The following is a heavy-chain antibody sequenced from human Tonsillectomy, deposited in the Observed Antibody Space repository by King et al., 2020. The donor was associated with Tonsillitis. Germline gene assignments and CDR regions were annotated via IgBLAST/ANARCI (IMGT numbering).Heavy chain of an antibody. Sequence: VQLVESGGGLVQPGGSLRLSCAASGFTFSSYDMHWVRQATGKGLEWVSAIGTAGDTYYPGSVKGRFTISRENAKNSLYLQMNSLRAGDTAVYYCARGNSRGWYPLVYYYYGMDVWGQGTTVTVSS. J-gene: IGHJ6*02. CDR3: ARGNSRGWYPLVYYYYGMDV. D-gene: IGHD6-19*01. V-gene: IGHV3-13*01. CDR2: IGTAGDT. CDR1: GFTFSSYD.